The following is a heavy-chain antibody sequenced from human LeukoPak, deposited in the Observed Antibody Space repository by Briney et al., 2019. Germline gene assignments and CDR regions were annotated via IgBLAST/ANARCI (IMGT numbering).Heavy chain of an antibody. Sequence: PGGSLRLSCAASGFTFSSYEMNWVRQAPGKGLEWVSYISSSGSTTYYADSVKVRFTISRDNAKNSLYLQMNSLRAEDTAVYYCARLAVYGSWGHGNYWGQGTLVTVSS. J-gene: IGHJ4*02. CDR2: ISSSGSTT. D-gene: IGHD3-10*01. V-gene: IGHV3-48*03. CDR1: GFTFSSYE. CDR3: ARLAVYGSWGHGNY.